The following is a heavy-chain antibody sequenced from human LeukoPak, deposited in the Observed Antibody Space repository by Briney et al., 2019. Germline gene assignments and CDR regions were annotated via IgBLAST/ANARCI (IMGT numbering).Heavy chain of an antibody. Sequence: GGSLRLSCAASGFTFSTYSMSWVRQAPGKGLEWVSGISGSGGATYYADSVKGRFTVSRDDPHNTLYLQMNSVRAEDTAVYFCARGGVDHYGSGTYYLMYYFDHWGQGALVTVSS. V-gene: IGHV3-23*01. CDR3: ARGGVDHYGSGTYYLMYYFDH. J-gene: IGHJ4*02. D-gene: IGHD3-10*01. CDR1: GFTFSTYS. CDR2: ISGSGGAT.